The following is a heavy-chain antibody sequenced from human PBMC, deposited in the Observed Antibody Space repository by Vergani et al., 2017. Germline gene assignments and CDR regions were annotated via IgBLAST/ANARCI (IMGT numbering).Heavy chain of an antibody. Sequence: QVQLVESGGGVVQPGRSLRLSCAASGFTFSSYAMHWVRQAPGKGLEWVAVISYDGSNKYYADSVKGRFTISRDNSKNTLYRQMNSLRAEDTAVYYCARGASGDYVSSLDYWGQGTLVTVSS. J-gene: IGHJ4*02. CDR2: ISYDGSNK. D-gene: IGHD4-17*01. V-gene: IGHV3-30*14. CDR3: ARGASGDYVSSLDY. CDR1: GFTFSSYA.